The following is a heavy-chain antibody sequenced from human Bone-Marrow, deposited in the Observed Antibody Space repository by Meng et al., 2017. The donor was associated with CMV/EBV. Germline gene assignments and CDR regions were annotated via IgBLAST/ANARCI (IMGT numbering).Heavy chain of an antibody. Sequence: GGSLRLSCAASGFTFSSYGMHWVRQAPGKGLEWVAFIRYDGSNKYYADSVKGRFTISRDNSKNTLYLQMNSLRAEDTAVYYCAKDGRSITGTTPQQLNYYYYYGRDVWGQGNTV. CDR1: GFTFSSYG. V-gene: IGHV3-30*02. CDR2: IRYDGSNK. J-gene: IGHJ6*02. CDR3: AKDGRSITGTTPQQLNYYYYYGRDV. D-gene: IGHD1-7*01.